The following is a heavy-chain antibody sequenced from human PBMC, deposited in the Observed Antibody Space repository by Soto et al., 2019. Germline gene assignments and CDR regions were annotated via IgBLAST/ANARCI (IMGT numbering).Heavy chain of an antibody. Sequence: QLQLQESGPGLVKPSETLSLTCTVSGGSISSSSYYWGWIRQPPGKGLEWIGRIYYSGSTYYNPSLKSRVTISVDTSKNQFSLKLSSVTAADTAVYYCARNVGRYCTNGVCYPQDYWGQGTLVTVSS. J-gene: IGHJ4*02. CDR2: IYYSGST. CDR3: ARNVGRYCTNGVCYPQDY. CDR1: GGSISSSSYY. V-gene: IGHV4-39*01. D-gene: IGHD2-8*01.